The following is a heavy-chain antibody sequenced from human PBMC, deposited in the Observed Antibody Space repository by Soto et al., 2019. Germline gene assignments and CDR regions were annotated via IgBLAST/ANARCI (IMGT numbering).Heavy chain of an antibody. V-gene: IGHV1-69*06. J-gene: IGHJ4*02. Sequence: SVKVSCKASGGTSSSCAISWVRQAPGQGLEWMGGIIPIFGTANYAQKFQGRVTITADKSTSTAYMELSSLRSEDTAVYYCARGVTYYYDSSGYYRQYFDYWGQGTLVTVSS. CDR1: GGTSSSCA. D-gene: IGHD3-22*01. CDR2: IIPIFGTA. CDR3: ARGVTYYYDSSGYYRQYFDY.